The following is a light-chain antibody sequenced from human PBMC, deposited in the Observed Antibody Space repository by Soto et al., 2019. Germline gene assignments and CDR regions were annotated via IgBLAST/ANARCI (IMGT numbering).Light chain of an antibody. CDR3: QQRSNWPPLT. J-gene: IGKJ1*01. V-gene: IGKV3-11*01. CDR2: DAS. CDR1: QSVSNY. Sequence: EIVLTQSPATLSLSPGERTTLSCRASQSVSNYLAWYQQKPGQAPRLHIYDASNRATGIPARFSGSGSGTVFTLTISSLEPEDVAVYYCQQRSNWPPLTFGQGTKVEIK.